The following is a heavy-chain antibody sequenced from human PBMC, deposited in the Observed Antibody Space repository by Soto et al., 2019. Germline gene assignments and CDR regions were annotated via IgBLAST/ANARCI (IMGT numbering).Heavy chain of an antibody. V-gene: IGHV3-33*01. J-gene: IGHJ4*02. CDR3: AREAHVAVAATEGVYFDY. CDR1: GFTFSSYG. Sequence: QVQLVESGGGVVQPGRSLRLSCAASGFTFSSYGMHWVRQAPGKGLEWWAVIWYDGSNKYYADSVKGRFTISRDNSKNTLYLQMNSLRAEDTAVYYCAREAHVAVAATEGVYFDYWGQGTLVTVSS. CDR2: IWYDGSNK. D-gene: IGHD6-19*01.